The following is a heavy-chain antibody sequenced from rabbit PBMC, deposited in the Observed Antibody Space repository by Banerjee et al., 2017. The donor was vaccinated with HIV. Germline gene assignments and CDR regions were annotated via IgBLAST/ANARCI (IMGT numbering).Heavy chain of an antibody. CDR1: GSDISSNA. J-gene: IGHJ4*01. Sequence: QEQLVESGGGLVQPEGSLTLTCKASGSDISSNAMCWVRQAPGKGLELIACIYSSNGDKWYASWVNGRFTISRSTSLNTVDLKMTSLTAADTATYFCARDRNSYDDYGDRSFNCWGPGTLVTVS. CDR3: ARDRNSYDDYGDRSFNC. V-gene: IGHV1S47*01. CDR2: IYSSNGDK. D-gene: IGHD2-1*01.